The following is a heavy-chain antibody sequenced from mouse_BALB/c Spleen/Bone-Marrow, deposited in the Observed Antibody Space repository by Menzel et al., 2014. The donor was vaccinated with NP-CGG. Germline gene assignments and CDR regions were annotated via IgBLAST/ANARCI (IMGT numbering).Heavy chain of an antibody. J-gene: IGHJ4*01. CDR2: ISYDGSN. CDR1: GYSITSGYY. CDR3: ASCTVVAHYAMDY. D-gene: IGHD1-1*01. V-gene: IGHV3-6*02. Sequence: EVKLEESGPGLVKPSQSLSLTCSVTGYSITSGYYWNWIRQFPGNKLEWMGYISYDGSNNYNPSLKNRISITRDTSKNQFFLKLNSVTTEDTATYYCASCTVVAHYAMDYWGQGTSVTVSS.